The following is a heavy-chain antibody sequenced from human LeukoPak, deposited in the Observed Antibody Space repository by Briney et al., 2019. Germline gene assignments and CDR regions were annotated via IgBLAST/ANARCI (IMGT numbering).Heavy chain of an antibody. CDR1: GGSISDGHW. Sequence: SETLSLTCAVSGGSISDGHWWSWVRQPPGKGLEWIGEIHHSGSTSYNPSLMSRVTMSVDKSKNQFSLKVNSVTAADTAVYYCARDGQGGYYDSSGYPYYYYYMDVWGKGTTVTISS. V-gene: IGHV4-4*02. D-gene: IGHD3-22*01. CDR3: ARDGQGGYYDSSGYPYYYYYMDV. J-gene: IGHJ6*03. CDR2: IHHSGST.